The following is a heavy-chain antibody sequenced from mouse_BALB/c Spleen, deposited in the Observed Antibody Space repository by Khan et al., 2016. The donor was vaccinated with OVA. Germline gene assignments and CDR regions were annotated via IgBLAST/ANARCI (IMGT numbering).Heavy chain of an antibody. CDR1: GFSLSGYG. CDR2: IWGDGST. J-gene: IGHJ4*01. CDR3: ARAYYGNYREAMDY. V-gene: IGHV2-6-7*01. D-gene: IGHD2-10*01. Sequence: VQLQESGPGLVAPSQSLSITCTVSGFSLSGYGVNWVRQPPGKGLEWLGMIWGDGSTDYNSALKSRLNLRKDNCKSQVFLKMNSLQTDDTASYYCARAYYGNYREAMDYWGQGTSVTVSS.